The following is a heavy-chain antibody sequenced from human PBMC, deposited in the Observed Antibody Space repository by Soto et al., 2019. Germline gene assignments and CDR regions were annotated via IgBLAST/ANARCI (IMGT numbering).Heavy chain of an antibody. J-gene: IGHJ4*02. CDR1: GFTFTSHA. Sequence: QVQLVQSGAEVKKPGASVKVSCKASGFTFTSHAIQWVRQAPGQRLEWMGWINVGNGNTGYSRKFQGRVTNDRDMSATTAYIEVTSLTSEDTAIYYCAREGAHYAPFDLWGQGTLVTVSS. D-gene: IGHD3-16*01. CDR2: INVGNGNT. V-gene: IGHV1-3*01. CDR3: AREGAHYAPFDL.